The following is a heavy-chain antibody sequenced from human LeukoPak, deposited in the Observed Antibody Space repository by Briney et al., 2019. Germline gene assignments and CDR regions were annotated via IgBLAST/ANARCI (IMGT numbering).Heavy chain of an antibody. CDR2: ISGSGGAT. CDR3: ARAFYCSNGVCSSSGDH. Sequence: GGSLRLSCAASGFPFSNYAMEWVRQAPGKGLEWVSGISGSGGATYYGDSAKGRFTISRDNSKNTLFLQMNSLRAEDTATYYCARAFYCSNGVCSSSGDHWGQGTLVTVSS. D-gene: IGHD2-8*01. J-gene: IGHJ4*02. V-gene: IGHV3-23*01. CDR1: GFPFSNYA.